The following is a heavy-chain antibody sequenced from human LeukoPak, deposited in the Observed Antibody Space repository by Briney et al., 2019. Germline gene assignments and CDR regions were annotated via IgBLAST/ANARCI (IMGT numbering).Heavy chain of an antibody. J-gene: IGHJ4*02. CDR3: ARAYSSSWYGYYFDY. V-gene: IGHV4-59*01. CDR2: IYYSGST. CDR1: GGSISSYY. Sequence: PSETLSLTCTVSGGSISSYYWSWIRQPPGKGLEWIGYIYYSGSTNYNPSLKSRVTITVDTSKNQFSLKLSSVTAADTAVYYCARAYSSSWYGYYFDYWGQGTLVTVSS. D-gene: IGHD6-13*01.